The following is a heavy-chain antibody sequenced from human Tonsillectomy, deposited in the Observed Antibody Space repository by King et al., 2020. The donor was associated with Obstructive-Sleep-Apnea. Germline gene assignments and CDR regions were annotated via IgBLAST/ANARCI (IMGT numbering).Heavy chain of an antibody. Sequence: TLKESGPALVKSTQTLTLTCTFSGFSLTTRAMCVSWIRQPPGKALEWLALIDWADDKYYSTSLKTRLTIPKDTSKNQVALTMTNLDPADTGTYYCARVVADGYDAFDIWGQGTMVTVSS. J-gene: IGHJ3*02. CDR2: IDWADDK. V-gene: IGHV2-70*01. D-gene: IGHD5-24*01. CDR3: ARVVADGYDAFDI. CDR1: GFSLTTRAMC.